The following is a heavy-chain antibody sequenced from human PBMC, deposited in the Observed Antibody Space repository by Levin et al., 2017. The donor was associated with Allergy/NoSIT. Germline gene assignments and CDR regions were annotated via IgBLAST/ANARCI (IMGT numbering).Heavy chain of an antibody. V-gene: IGHV3-33*01. CDR3: ARAGRVPGGIAAAFPTLPRNYYYYGMDV. CDR2: IWYDGSNK. Sequence: GGSLRLSCAASGFTFSSYGMHWVRQAPGKGLEWVAVIWYDGSNKYYADSVKGRFTISRDNSKNTLYLQMNSLRAEDTAVYYCARAGRVPGGIAAAFPTLPRNYYYYGMDVWGQGTTVTVSS. CDR1: GFTFSSYG. D-gene: IGHD6-13*01. J-gene: IGHJ6*02.